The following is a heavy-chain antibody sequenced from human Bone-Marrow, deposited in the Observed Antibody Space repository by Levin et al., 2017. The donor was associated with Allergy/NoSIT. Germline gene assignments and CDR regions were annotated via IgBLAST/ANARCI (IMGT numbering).Heavy chain of an antibody. CDR1: GGSITNYY. CDR3: ARGTVTSNYFDL. CDR2: IYYSGNS. Sequence: SKTLSLTCTVSGGSITNYYLTWIRQPPGKGPEWLGYIYYSGNSNYNPSLKTRLTMSVDRSKNQFSLQVTSVTAADTAVYYCARGTVTSNYFDLWGRGTLVSVSS. D-gene: IGHD4-17*01. J-gene: IGHJ2*01. V-gene: IGHV4-59*01.